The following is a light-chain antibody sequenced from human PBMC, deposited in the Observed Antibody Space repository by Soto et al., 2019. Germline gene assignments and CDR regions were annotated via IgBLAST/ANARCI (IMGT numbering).Light chain of an antibody. CDR3: QQYNSYRT. CDR2: GAP. Sequence: DIQMTQSPSTRSASVGYRVTITCRASQSISSRLAWHQQKPGKAPKLMNYGAPSLESGVPSRFSASGSGTEFPLSIRSLQPDDFATYYCQQYNSYRTFGQGTKVEIK. J-gene: IGKJ1*01. CDR1: QSISSR. V-gene: IGKV1-5*01.